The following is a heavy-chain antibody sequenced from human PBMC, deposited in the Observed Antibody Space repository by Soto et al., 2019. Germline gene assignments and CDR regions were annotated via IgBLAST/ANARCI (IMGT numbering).Heavy chain of an antibody. CDR1: GGTISSYS. J-gene: IGHJ6*02. CDR3: ATDHSSSPKRMDV. CDR2: IIHIFGTA. Sequence: ASVQVSCNAAGGTISSYSISWGRQDTGQGLEWMGGIIHIFGTANYAQKFQGRVTITADESTSTAYMELSSLRSEDKAVYYCATDHSSSPKRMDVWGQGTTVTISS. D-gene: IGHD6-6*01. V-gene: IGHV1-69*13.